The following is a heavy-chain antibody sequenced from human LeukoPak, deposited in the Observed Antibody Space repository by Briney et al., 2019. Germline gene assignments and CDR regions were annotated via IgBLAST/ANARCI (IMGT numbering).Heavy chain of an antibody. Sequence: PGGSLRLSCAASGFTFSSYGMHWVRQAPGKGLEWVAVISYDGSNKYYADSVKGRFTISRDNSKNTLYLQMNSLRAEDTAVYYCAKISHGTTVTGNYFDYWGQGTLVTVSS. CDR3: AKISHGTTVTGNYFDY. J-gene: IGHJ4*02. D-gene: IGHD4-17*01. CDR1: GFTFSSYG. CDR2: ISYDGSNK. V-gene: IGHV3-30*18.